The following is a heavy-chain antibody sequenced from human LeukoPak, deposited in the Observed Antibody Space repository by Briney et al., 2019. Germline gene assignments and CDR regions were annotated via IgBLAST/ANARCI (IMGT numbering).Heavy chain of an antibody. CDR3: ANSPRDTYGEQQLALYYFDY. V-gene: IGHV3-23*01. CDR2: ISGSGGTT. D-gene: IGHD6-13*01. J-gene: IGHJ4*02. CDR1: GFTFSSYA. Sequence: GGSLRLSCAASGFTFSSYAMSWVRQAPGKGLEWVSAISGSGGTTYYADSVKGRFTISGDNSKNTLYLQMNSLRAEETAVYYCANSPRDTYGEQQLALYYFDYWGQGTLVTVSS.